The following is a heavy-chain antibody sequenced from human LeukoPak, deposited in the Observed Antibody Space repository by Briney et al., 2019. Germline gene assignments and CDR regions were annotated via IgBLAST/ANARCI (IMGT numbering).Heavy chain of an antibody. Sequence: PGGSLRLSCAASGFTFSSYAMHWVRQAPGKGLEWVSAISGSGGSTYYADSVKGRFTISRDNSKNTLYLQMNSLRAEDTAVYYCAKNSQTRSTGTQYYYYGMDVWGKGTTVTVSS. D-gene: IGHD4-17*01. J-gene: IGHJ6*04. CDR1: GFTFSSYA. V-gene: IGHV3-23*01. CDR3: AKNSQTRSTGTQYYYYGMDV. CDR2: ISGSGGST.